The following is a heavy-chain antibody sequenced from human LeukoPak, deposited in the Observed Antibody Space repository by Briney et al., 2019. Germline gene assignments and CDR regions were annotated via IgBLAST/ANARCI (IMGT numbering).Heavy chain of an antibody. J-gene: IGHJ5*02. CDR3: ARDNYGGPLDP. Sequence: GGSLRLSCAASGFTFSSYSMNWVRQAPGKGLEWVSYISSSSSTIYYADSVKGRFTISRDNAKNSLYLQMNSLRAEDTAVYYCARDNYGGPLDPWGQGTLVTVSS. V-gene: IGHV3-48*04. CDR2: ISSSSSTI. CDR1: GFTFSSYS. D-gene: IGHD3-10*01.